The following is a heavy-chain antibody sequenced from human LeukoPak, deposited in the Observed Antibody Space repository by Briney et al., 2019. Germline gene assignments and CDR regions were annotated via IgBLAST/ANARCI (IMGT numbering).Heavy chain of an antibody. D-gene: IGHD6-19*01. V-gene: IGHV5-51*01. Sequence: GESLKISCTGSGYSSTIDWICWVRHTRRQALEWMGIIFPGESDTRYSPYFQGQATISADKSINTAYLKLSSLEASDTAMYYCARTRGSSGLTYYYYGRDVWGKGTTDTVSS. CDR3: ARTRGSSGLTYYYYGRDV. CDR1: GYSSTIDW. CDR2: IFPGESDT. J-gene: IGHJ6*04.